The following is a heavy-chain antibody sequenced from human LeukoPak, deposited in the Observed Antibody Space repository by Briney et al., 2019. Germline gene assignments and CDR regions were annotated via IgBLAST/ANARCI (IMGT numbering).Heavy chain of an antibody. J-gene: IGHJ6*02. CDR1: GFTFSSHA. CDR3: ARAHSVKRIYYYYGMDL. D-gene: IGHD2-15*01. Sequence: GGSLRLSCAGSGFTFSSHAMTWVRQAPGKGLEWVSAIGGSGGSTYYADSVKGRFTISRDNSKNTLYLQMNSLRAEDTAVYFCARAHSVKRIYYYYGMDLWGQGTTVTVSS. V-gene: IGHV3-23*01. CDR2: IGGSGGST.